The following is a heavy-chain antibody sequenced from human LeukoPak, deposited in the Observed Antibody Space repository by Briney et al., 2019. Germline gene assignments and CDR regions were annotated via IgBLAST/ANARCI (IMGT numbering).Heavy chain of an antibody. J-gene: IGHJ4*02. CDR3: AKDPYWSSDGY. D-gene: IGHD2-15*01. CDR2: ITSSSSYI. V-gene: IGHV3-21*04. Sequence: PGGSLRLSCAASGFTFSTYNMNWVRQAPGKGLEWVSSITSSSSYIYYADSVKGRFTISRDNSKNTLYLQMNSLRAEDTAVYYCAKDPYWSSDGYWGQGTLVTVSS. CDR1: GFTFSTYN.